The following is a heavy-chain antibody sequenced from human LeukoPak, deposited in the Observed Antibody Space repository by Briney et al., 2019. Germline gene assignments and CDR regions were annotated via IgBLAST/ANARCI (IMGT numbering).Heavy chain of an antibody. V-gene: IGHV3-21*01. CDR3: ARSENVDTAMAHFDY. D-gene: IGHD5-18*01. CDR2: ISSSSSYI. CDR1: GFTFSSYS. Sequence: GGSLRLSCAASGFTFSSYSMNWVRQAPGKGLEWVSSISSSSSYIYYADSVKGRFTISRDNAKNSLYLQMNSLRAEDTAVYYCARSENVDTAMAHFDYWSQGTLVTVSS. J-gene: IGHJ4*02.